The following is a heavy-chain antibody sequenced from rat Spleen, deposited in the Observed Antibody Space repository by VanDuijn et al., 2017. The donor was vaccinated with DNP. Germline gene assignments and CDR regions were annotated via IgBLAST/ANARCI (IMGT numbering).Heavy chain of an antibody. CDR3: AKPDH. CDR2: ISTSGSRT. J-gene: IGHJ2*01. V-gene: IGHV5-7*01. Sequence: EVQLVESGGGLVQPGRSLKLSCTASGFTFSLYYMAWVRQAPKKDLEWVATISTSGSRTYFPDSVKGRFTISRDNAKSTLYLQLDSLRSEDTATYYCAKPDHWGQGVMVTVSS. CDR1: GFTFSLYY.